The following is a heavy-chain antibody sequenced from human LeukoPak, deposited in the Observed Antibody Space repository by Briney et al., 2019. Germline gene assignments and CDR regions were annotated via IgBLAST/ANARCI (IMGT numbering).Heavy chain of an antibody. Sequence: PRASVKVSCKASGYTFTSYGISWIRQAPGQGPEWMGWISGYNGNTNYAQKLQGRVTMTTDTSTSTAYMELRSLRSDDTAVYYCARVGGIAVAVGAFDIWGQGTMVTVSS. CDR1: GYTFTSYG. CDR2: ISGYNGNT. D-gene: IGHD6-19*01. V-gene: IGHV1-18*01. J-gene: IGHJ3*02. CDR3: ARVGGIAVAVGAFDI.